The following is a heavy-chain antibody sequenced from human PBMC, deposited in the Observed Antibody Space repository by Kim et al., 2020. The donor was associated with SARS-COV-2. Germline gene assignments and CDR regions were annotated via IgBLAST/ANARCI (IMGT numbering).Heavy chain of an antibody. CDR2: TYHTGST. V-gene: IGHV4-59*01. Sequence: SETLSLTCTISGGSTSVYYWSWIRQPPGKGLEWIGYTYHTGSTNYNPSLKSRVTISLDTSKSHVSLKLDTVTAADTAVYYCAIGYRLDYWGQGILVTVSS. CDR3: AIGYRLDY. CDR1: GGSTSVYY. D-gene: IGHD2-2*02. J-gene: IGHJ4*02.